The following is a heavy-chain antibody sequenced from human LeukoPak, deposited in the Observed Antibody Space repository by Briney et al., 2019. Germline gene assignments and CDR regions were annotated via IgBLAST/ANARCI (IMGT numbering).Heavy chain of an antibody. CDR2: ISYDGSNK. D-gene: IGHD1-26*01. J-gene: IGHJ3*02. Sequence: GGSLRLSFAASGFTFSSYGMQWVRQAPGKGLEWVAVISYDGSNKYYADSVKGRFTISRDNSKNTLYLQMNSLRAEDTAVYYCAKEWGAGSDAFDIWGQGTMVTVSS. CDR1: GFTFSSYG. CDR3: AKEWGAGSDAFDI. V-gene: IGHV3-30*18.